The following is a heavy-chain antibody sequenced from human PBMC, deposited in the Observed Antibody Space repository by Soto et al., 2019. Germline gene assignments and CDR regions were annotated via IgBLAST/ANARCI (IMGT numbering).Heavy chain of an antibody. Sequence: ASVQVSCKTSDYPFTSYGINWVRQAPGQGLEWMGWISPYNGNTDYAPKFQDRLTMTTDTSTSTAYMELRSLRSDDTAVYYCARKYGFWTVDGMDVWGQGTAVTVSS. CDR3: ARKYGFWTVDGMDV. D-gene: IGHD3-3*01. CDR1: DYPFTSYG. V-gene: IGHV1-18*01. CDR2: ISPYNGNT. J-gene: IGHJ6*02.